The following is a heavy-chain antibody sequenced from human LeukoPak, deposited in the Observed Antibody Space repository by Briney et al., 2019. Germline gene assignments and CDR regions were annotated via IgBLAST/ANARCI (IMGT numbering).Heavy chain of an antibody. CDR1: GASIDSYY. J-gene: IGHJ6*03. CDR3: AREPHSIYYYYMDV. CDR2: IYTSGST. Sequence: PSETLSLTCTISGASIDSYYWSWIRQPPGKGLEWIGRIYTSGSTNCNPSLKSRVTMSVDTSKNQFSLKLSSVTAADTAVYYCAREPHSIYYYYMDVWGKGTTVTISS. V-gene: IGHV4-4*07.